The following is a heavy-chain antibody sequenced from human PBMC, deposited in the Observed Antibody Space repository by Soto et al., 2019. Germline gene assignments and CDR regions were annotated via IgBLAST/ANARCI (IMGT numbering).Heavy chain of an antibody. CDR2: MNPNSGNT. J-gene: IGHJ5*02. V-gene: IGHV1-8*01. CDR3: ARGGNIVVVVAATRLNWFDP. D-gene: IGHD2-15*01. Sequence: SLKVSCKASVYTFTSYDINWVRQATGQGLEWMGWMNPNSGNTGYAQKFQGRVTMTRNTSISTAYMELSSLRSEDTAVYYCARGGNIVVVVAATRLNWFDPWGQGTLVTVSS. CDR1: VYTFTSYD.